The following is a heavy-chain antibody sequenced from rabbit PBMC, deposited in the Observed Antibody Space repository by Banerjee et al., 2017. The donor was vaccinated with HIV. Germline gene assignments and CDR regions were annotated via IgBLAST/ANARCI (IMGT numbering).Heavy chain of an antibody. CDR2: IYNGDGST. V-gene: IGHV1S47*01. CDR1: GFDFSSNA. Sequence: QEQLVESGGGLVQPEGSLTLTCKASGFDFSSNAMCWVRQAPGKGPEWIACIYNGDGSTYYASSVNGRFTISRSTSLNTVTLQMTSLTAADTATYFCARSHMLVVVAQSPYYFNLWGPGTLVTVS. D-gene: IGHD1-1*01. CDR3: ARSHMLVVVAQSPYYFNL. J-gene: IGHJ4*01.